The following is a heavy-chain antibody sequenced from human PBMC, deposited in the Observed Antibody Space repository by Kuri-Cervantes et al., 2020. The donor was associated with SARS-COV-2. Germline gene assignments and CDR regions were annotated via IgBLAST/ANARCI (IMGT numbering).Heavy chain of an antibody. V-gene: IGHV1-69*13. J-gene: IGHJ3*02. Sequence: SVKVSCKASGDTFSSYAITGVRQAPGQGLEWMGGIIPIFGTANYAQKFQGRVTITADESTSTAYMGLSSLRSEDTAVYYCARDGGLIMTRDLQNDAFDIWGQGTMVTVSS. CDR1: GDTFSSYA. CDR2: IIPIFGTA. CDR3: ARDGGLIMTRDLQNDAFDI. D-gene: IGHD3-16*02.